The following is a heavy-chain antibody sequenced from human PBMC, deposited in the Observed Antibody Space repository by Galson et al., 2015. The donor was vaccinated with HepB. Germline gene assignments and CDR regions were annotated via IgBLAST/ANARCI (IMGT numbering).Heavy chain of an antibody. CDR3: ARGSIAARPPGTWFDP. D-gene: IGHD6-6*01. J-gene: IGHJ5*02. Sequence: SETLSLTCAVYGGSFSGYYWSWIRQPPGKGLEWIGEINHRGSTNYNPSLKSRVTISVDTSKNQFSLKLSSVTAADTAVYYCARGSIAARPPGTWFDPWGQGTLVTVSS. CDR2: INHRGST. V-gene: IGHV4-34*01. CDR1: GGSFSGYY.